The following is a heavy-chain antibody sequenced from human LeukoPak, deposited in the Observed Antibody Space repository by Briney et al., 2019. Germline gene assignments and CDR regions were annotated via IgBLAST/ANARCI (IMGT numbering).Heavy chain of an antibody. V-gene: IGHV3-30-3*01. CDR3: ARTYDFGRGPPGDAFDN. D-gene: IGHD3-3*01. CDR1: GFTFSSYA. Sequence: GGSLRLSCAASGFTFSSYAMYWVRQAPGKGLEWVAVISYDGSNKYYADSVKGRFTISRDNSKNTLYLQMNSLRAEDTAVYYCARTYDFGRGPPGDAFDNWGPGTWVIVSA. J-gene: IGHJ3*02. CDR2: ISYDGSNK.